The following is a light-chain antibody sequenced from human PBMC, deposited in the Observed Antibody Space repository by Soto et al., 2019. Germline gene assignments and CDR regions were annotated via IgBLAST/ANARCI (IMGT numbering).Light chain of an antibody. J-gene: IGKJ5*01. CDR3: QQYGSSPIT. CDR2: GAS. Sequence: ENVLTQSPGTLSLSPGERATLSCRASQSVRSNYVAWYQQKPSQAPRLLISGASSRATGIPDRFSGSGSGTDFTLTISRLEPEDFALYYCQQYGSSPITFGQGTRLDIK. CDR1: QSVRSNY. V-gene: IGKV3-20*01.